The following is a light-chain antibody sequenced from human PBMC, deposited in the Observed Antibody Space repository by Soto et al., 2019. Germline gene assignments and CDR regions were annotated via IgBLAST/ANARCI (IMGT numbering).Light chain of an antibody. Sequence: EVVLTQFPATLSLSPGDRAALSCKASQSVHNFLAWYQQRPGQAPRLLIYGASNRAAGIPDRFSSSGSGTDLTLTINSLEPEDFAVYYCQQRSNWPPITFGQGTRLDIK. CDR2: GAS. J-gene: IGKJ5*01. V-gene: IGKV3-11*01. CDR1: QSVHNF. CDR3: QQRSNWPPIT.